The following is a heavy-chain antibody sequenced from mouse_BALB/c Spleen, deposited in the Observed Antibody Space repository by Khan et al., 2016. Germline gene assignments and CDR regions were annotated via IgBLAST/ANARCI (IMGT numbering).Heavy chain of an antibody. J-gene: IGHJ1*01. Sequence: EVQLLESGGGLVQPGGSLKLSCAASGFDFSRYWMSWVRQAPGKGLEWIGEINPDSSTINYTPSLKDKFIISRDNANTTLYLQISTVRSEDTALYYGADTFWCFDVWGEGTTVTVSS. CDR2: INPDSSTI. CDR1: GFDFSRYW. V-gene: IGHV4-1*02. CDR3: ADTFWCFDV.